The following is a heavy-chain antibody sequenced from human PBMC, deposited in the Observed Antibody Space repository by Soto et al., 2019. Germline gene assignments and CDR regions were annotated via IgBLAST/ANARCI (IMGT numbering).Heavy chain of an antibody. CDR2: IYPGDSDT. D-gene: IGHD4-17*01. CDR1: GYSFTSYW. CDR3: AGSVNGDPSHFDY. J-gene: IGHJ4*02. V-gene: IGHV5-51*01. Sequence: GESLKIYCKVSGYSFTSYWIGWLRQMPGKGLEWMGIIYPGDSDTRYSPSFQGQVTISADKSISTAYLQWSSLKASDTAMYYCAGSVNGDPSHFDYWGQGTLVTVS.